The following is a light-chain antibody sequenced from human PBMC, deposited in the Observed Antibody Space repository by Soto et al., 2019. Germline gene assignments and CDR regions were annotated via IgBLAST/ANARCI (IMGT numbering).Light chain of an antibody. Sequence: EIVLTQSPGTLSLSPGERATLSCWASQSVSNRYLAWYQQKPGQAPRLLIYGASSRATGIPDRFSGSGSGTDFTLTISRLEPEDFAVYYCQQRSNWPPVTFGQGTKVEIK. J-gene: IGKJ1*01. V-gene: IGKV3D-20*02. CDR1: QSVSNRY. CDR3: QQRSNWPPVT. CDR2: GAS.